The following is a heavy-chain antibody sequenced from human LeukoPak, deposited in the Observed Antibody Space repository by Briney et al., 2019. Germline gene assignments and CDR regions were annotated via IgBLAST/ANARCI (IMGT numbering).Heavy chain of an antibody. Sequence: ASVKVSCKASGYTFTSYGISWVRQAPGQGLEWMGWINPNSGGTNYAQKFQGRVTMTRDTSISTAYMELSRLRSDDTAVYYCAREDDTPYWGQGTLVTVSS. D-gene: IGHD3-9*01. V-gene: IGHV1-2*02. CDR3: AREDDTPY. CDR1: GYTFTSYG. CDR2: INPNSGGT. J-gene: IGHJ4*02.